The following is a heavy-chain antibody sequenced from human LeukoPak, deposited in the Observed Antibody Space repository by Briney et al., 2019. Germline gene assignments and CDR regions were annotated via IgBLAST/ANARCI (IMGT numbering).Heavy chain of an antibody. Sequence: SETLSLTCTVSGGSISSSSYYWGRIRQPPRKGLEWIGSIYYSGSTYYNPSLKSRVTISVDTSKNQFSLKLSSVTAADTAVYYCARYYDSSGYSPSGVDYWGQGTLVTVSS. J-gene: IGHJ4*02. CDR1: GGSISSSSYY. CDR2: IYYSGST. V-gene: IGHV4-39*01. D-gene: IGHD3-22*01. CDR3: ARYYDSSGYSPSGVDY.